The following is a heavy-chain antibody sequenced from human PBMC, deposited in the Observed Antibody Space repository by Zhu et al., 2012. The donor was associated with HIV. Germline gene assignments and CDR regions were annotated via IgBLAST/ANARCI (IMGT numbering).Heavy chain of an antibody. Sequence: QVQLQESGPGLVEPSGTLSLTCAVSGGSISSSTWWTWVRQPPGKGLEWIGEIYHTGSTNYNPSLESRVTISVDKSNNQFSLELTSVTAADTAIYYCAGRTNGHWILGYWGQGTLVTVSS. CDR1: GGSISSSTW. V-gene: IGHV4-4*02. CDR3: AGRTNGHWILGY. CDR2: IYHTGST. D-gene: IGHD1-1*01. J-gene: IGHJ4*02.